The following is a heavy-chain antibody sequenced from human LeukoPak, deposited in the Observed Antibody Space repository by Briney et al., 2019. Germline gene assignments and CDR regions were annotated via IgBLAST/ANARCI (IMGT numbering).Heavy chain of an antibody. CDR1: GYNFNSYG. D-gene: IGHD3-9*01. V-gene: IGHV1-18*01. CDR2: ISVHNGNT. J-gene: IGHJ4*02. Sequence: ASVKVSCKTSGYNFNSYGISWVRQTPGQGLEWMGWISVHNGNTNYAQKFQGRVFMTTDTSTGTAYMELRSLKSDDTAVYYCARDYYDILTGYYNFDYWGQGTLVTVSS. CDR3: ARDYYDILTGYYNFDY.